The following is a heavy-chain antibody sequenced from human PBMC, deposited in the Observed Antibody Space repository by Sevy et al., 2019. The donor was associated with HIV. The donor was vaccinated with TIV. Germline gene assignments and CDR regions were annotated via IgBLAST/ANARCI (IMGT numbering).Heavy chain of an antibody. V-gene: IGHV4-39*01. J-gene: IGHJ5*02. D-gene: IGHD3-3*01. CDR3: ARLGEHGYCWGGYYFLDP. CDR1: GGSISSSSSY. Sequence: SETLSLTCTVSGGSISSSSSYWGWIRQPPGKGLEWIGRIYYSGSTYYNPSLKRRVTISVDTSKNQFSLKLGPVTAADTAVYYCARLGEHGYCWGGYYFLDPWGQGTLVTVSS. CDR2: IYYSGST.